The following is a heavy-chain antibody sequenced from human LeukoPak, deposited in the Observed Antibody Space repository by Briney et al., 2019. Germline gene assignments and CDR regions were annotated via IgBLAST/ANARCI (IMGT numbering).Heavy chain of an antibody. CDR2: ISAYDGDT. CDR3: TSSWGNNPYYYFDY. J-gene: IGHJ4*02. Sequence: ASVKVSCKASGYTFLNYGISWVRQAPGRGLEYMGWISAYDGDTNYAEKFQGRVTMTTDTSTRTTYMELRSLRSDDTAVYYCTSSWGNNPYYYFDYWGQGTLVTVSS. CDR1: GYTFLNYG. D-gene: IGHD3-16*01. V-gene: IGHV1-18*01.